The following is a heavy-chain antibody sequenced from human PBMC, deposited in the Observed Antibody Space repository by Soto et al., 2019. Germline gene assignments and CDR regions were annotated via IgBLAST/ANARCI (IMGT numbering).Heavy chain of an antibody. D-gene: IGHD3-10*01. Sequence: QVQLQESGPGLVKPSETLSLTCTVSGGSITNYYCSWFRQPPGKGLEWIGYIQYNGYSAYNLSLKRRVTMSMDTSKTQFSLMLKSVTDTDTAVYYCVRHGFGSLHGLVDVWGQGTTVIVSS. CDR2: IQYNGYS. J-gene: IGHJ6*02. CDR3: VRHGFGSLHGLVDV. CDR1: GGSITNYY. V-gene: IGHV4-59*08.